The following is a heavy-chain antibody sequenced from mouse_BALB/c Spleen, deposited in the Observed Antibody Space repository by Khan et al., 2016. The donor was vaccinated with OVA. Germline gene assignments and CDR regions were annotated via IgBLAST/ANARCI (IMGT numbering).Heavy chain of an antibody. V-gene: IGHV6-6*02. Sequence: EVQLQESGGGLVQPGGSMKLSCVASGFTFSNYWMNWVRQSPEKGLEWVAEIRLKSDDYVTHYAVSVKGRFTISRADSKSSVYLRMNNLRAEDTGIYYCWILLWGQGTTLTVSS. J-gene: IGHJ2*01. CDR3: WILL. CDR1: GFTFSNYW. CDR2: IRLKSDDYVT.